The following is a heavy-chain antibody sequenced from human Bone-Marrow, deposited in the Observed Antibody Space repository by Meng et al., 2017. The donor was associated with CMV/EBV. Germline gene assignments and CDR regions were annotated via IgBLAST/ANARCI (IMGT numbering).Heavy chain of an antibody. CDR2: IYYSGTT. CDR1: GGPISSSGYF. V-gene: IGHV4-39*07. CDR3: ATDRIVSCCAATCYYYDMDF. D-gene: IGHD2-15*01. Sequence: GSRRLSCTVPGGPISSSGYFWGGIRQPPGKGLEWIGSIYYSGTTYYNPSLKSRVTISVDTSNNQFSLKLSSVTAADTAVYYCATDRIVSCCAATCYYYDMDFWGQGTTVTVSS. J-gene: IGHJ6*02.